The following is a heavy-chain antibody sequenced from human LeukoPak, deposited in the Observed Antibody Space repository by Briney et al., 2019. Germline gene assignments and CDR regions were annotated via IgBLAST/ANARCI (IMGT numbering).Heavy chain of an antibody. CDR2: IYYSGST. CDR3: ARVRITIFGGGGMDV. Sequence: PSQTLSLTCTVSGGSISSGGYYWSWIRQHPGKGLEWIGYIYYSGSTYYNPSLKSRVTISVDTSKSQFSLKLSSVTAADTAVYYCARVRITIFGGGGMDVWGQGTTVTVSS. CDR1: GGSISSGGYY. D-gene: IGHD3-3*01. V-gene: IGHV4-31*03. J-gene: IGHJ6*02.